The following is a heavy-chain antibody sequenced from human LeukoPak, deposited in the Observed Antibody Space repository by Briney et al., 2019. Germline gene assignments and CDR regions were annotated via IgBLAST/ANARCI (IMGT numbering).Heavy chain of an antibody. CDR3: ARRLPPSYYFDY. CDR1: GGSISSGSYY. CDR2: IYTSGST. Sequence: PSQTLSLTCTVSGGSISSGSYYWNWIRQPAGKGLEWIGLIYTSGSTNYNPSLKSRVTISVDTSKNQFSLKLSSVTAADTAVYYCARRLPPSYYFDYWGQGTLVTVSS. D-gene: IGHD2-15*01. J-gene: IGHJ4*02. V-gene: IGHV4-61*02.